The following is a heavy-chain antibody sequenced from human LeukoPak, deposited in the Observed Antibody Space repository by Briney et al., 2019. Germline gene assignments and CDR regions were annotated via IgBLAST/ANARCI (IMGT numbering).Heavy chain of an antibody. J-gene: IGHJ3*02. Sequence: SETLSLTCTVSGGSISSYYWSWIRQPPGKGLEWIGYSYYSESTNYNPSLKSRVTISVDTSKNQFSLKLSSVTAADTAVYYCARGSYYYDSSGYYPVDAFDIWGQGTMVTVSS. CDR1: GGSISSYY. CDR3: ARGSYYYDSSGYYPVDAFDI. CDR2: SYYSEST. V-gene: IGHV4-59*01. D-gene: IGHD3-22*01.